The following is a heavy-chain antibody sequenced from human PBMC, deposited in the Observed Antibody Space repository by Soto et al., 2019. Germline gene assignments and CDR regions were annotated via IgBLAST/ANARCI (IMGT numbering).Heavy chain of an antibody. V-gene: IGHV1-46*03. CDR3: ASGVRRFGGVMAP. CDR1: GYTFTSYY. J-gene: IGHJ5*02. D-gene: IGHD3-16*01. CDR2: INPSGGST. Sequence: QVQLVQSGAEVKKPGASVKVSCKASGYTFTSYYMHWVRQAPGQGLEWMGIINPSGGSTSYAQKFQGRVNMTRDTSTSTVYMELSSLRSEDTAVYYCASGVRRFGGVMAPWGQGTLVTVSS.